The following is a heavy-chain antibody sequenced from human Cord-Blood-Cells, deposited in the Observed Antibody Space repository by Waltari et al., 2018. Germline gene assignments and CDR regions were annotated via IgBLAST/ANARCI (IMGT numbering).Heavy chain of an antibody. J-gene: IGHJ4*02. D-gene: IGHD7-27*01. CDR1: GLTLSSYS. CDR3: ARDIPGASKYHFDY. CDR2: ISSSSSYI. Sequence: EVQLVESGGGLVKPGGCLRLPCAASGLTLSSYSMNWVRQAPGKGLEWVSSISSSSSYIYYADSVKGRFTISRDNAKNSLYLQMNSLRAEDTAVYYCARDIPGASKYHFDYWGQGTLVTVSS. V-gene: IGHV3-21*01.